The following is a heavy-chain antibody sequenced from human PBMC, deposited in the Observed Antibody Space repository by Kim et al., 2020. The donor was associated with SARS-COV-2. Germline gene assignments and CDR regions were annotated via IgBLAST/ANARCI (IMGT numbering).Heavy chain of an antibody. Sequence: ASVKVSCKASGYPFSNYYIHWVRQAPGQGLEWMGIINPSAGDTIYPNNFQGRLTMTSDMSTSTVYMELSSLRSEDTALYYCARGRPLWFGESPANYWGQGTQVTVS. CDR3: ARGRPLWFGESPANY. CDR2: INPSAGDT. D-gene: IGHD3-10*01. CDR1: GYPFSNYY. V-gene: IGHV1-46*01. J-gene: IGHJ4*02.